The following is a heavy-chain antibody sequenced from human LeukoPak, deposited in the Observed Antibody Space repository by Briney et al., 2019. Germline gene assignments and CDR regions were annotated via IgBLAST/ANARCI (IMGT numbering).Heavy chain of an antibody. CDR2: ISWNSGSI. CDR1: GFTFDDYA. D-gene: IGHD3-9*01. V-gene: IGHV3-9*01. J-gene: IGHJ4*02. Sequence: GRSLRLPCAASGFTFDDYAMHWVRQAPGKGLEWVSGISWNSGSIGYADSVKGRFTISRDNAKNSLYLQMNSLRAEDTALYYCAKDQYYDILTGYFGYWGQGTLVTVSS. CDR3: AKDQYYDILTGYFGY.